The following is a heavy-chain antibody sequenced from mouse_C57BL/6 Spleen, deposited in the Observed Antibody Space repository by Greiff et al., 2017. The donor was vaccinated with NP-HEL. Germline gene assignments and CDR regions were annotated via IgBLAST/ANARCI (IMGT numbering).Heavy chain of an antibody. V-gene: IGHV1-4*01. J-gene: IGHJ3*01. D-gene: IGHD2-13*01. CDR1: GYTFTSYT. CDR2: INPSSGYT. CDR3: ARAGDPERFTY. Sequence: VKLMESGAELARPGASVKMSCKASGYTFTSYTMHWVKQRPGQGLAWIGYINPSSGYTKYNQTFKDKATLTADKSSSTAYMQLSSLTSEDSAVYYCARAGDPERFTYWGQGTLVTVSA.